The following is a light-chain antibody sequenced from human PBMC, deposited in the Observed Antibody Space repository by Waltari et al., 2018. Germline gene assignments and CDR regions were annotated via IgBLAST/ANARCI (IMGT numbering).Light chain of an antibody. CDR2: QDS. Sequence: YELTQPPSVSVSPGQTVSITCSGGKLEDKYVCWYQQKTGQSPVLVMHQDSRRPPGVPGLFSGASSGNTATLTISGTQAMDEADYYCQAWDSISDVVFGGGTRLTVL. CDR1: KLEDKY. V-gene: IGLV3-1*01. CDR3: QAWDSISDVV. J-gene: IGLJ2*01.